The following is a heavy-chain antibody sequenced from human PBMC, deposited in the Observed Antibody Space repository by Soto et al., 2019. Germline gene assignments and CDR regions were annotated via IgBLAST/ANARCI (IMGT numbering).Heavy chain of an antibody. V-gene: IGHV3-30*18. J-gene: IGHJ4*02. CDR2: ISYDGSHK. CDR1: GFTFSNYG. CDR3: AKDGAPRYCSRSSCHPAGAY. D-gene: IGHD2-15*01. Sequence: QVQLVESGGGVVQPGRSLRLSCAGSGFTFSNYGLHWVRQAPGKGLEWVAVISYDGSHKYYADSVKGRFTNSRDNSNNMLYLQMDSLRGEETAWYYCAKDGAPRYCSRSSCHPAGAYWGQGTLVTVSS.